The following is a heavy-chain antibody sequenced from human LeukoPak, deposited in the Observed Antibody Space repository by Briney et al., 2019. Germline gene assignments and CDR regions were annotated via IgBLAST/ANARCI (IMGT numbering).Heavy chain of an antibody. Sequence: SETLSLTCAVFGGSFSGYYWSWIRQPPGKGLEWIGEINHSGSTNYNPSLKSRVTISVDTSKNQFSLKLSSVTAADTAVYYCARVDYVWGSYRYTSNFDYWGQGALVTVSS. J-gene: IGHJ4*02. D-gene: IGHD3-16*02. CDR2: INHSGST. V-gene: IGHV4-34*01. CDR1: GGSFSGYY. CDR3: ARVDYVWGSYRYTSNFDY.